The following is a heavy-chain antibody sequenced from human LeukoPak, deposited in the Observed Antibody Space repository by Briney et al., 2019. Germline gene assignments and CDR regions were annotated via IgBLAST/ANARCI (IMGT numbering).Heavy chain of an antibody. J-gene: IGHJ6*02. CDR3: ARLSSTLYYSMDV. Sequence: SETLSLTCAVSGGSISSYYWTWIRQPPGKGLEWVGCIQNSAIYRAKIKSSPSLQSRVSLSIDTSKNQVSLTVNSVPAADTAVYYCARLSSTLYYSMDVWGPGTAVTVSS. CDR2: IQNSAIYRAKI. CDR1: GGSISSYY. V-gene: IGHV4-59*08. D-gene: IGHD6-6*01.